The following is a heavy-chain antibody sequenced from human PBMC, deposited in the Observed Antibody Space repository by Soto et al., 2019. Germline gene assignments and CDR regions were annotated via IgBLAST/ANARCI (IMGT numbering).Heavy chain of an antibody. CDR1: GGSISSGGYY. D-gene: IGHD3-10*01. V-gene: IGHV4-31*03. CDR2: IYYSGST. J-gene: IGHJ6*02. Sequence: SETLSLTCTVSGGSISSGGYYWSWIRQHPGKGLEWIGYIYYSGSTYYNPSLKSRVTISVDTSKNQFSLKLSSVTAADTAVYYCARDYHYGSGPNVRYYYYGMDVWGQGTTVTVSS. CDR3: ARDYHYGSGPNVRYYYYGMDV.